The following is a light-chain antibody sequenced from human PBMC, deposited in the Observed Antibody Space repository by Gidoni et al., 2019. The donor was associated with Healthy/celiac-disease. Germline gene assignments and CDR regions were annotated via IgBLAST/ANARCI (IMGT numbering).Light chain of an antibody. CDR3: QQYNNWPPT. CDR1: QSVSSN. Sequence: EIVMTQSPATLSVSPGERATLSCRASQSVSSNLAWYQQKPGQAPRLLIYGGSTRATGIPARLSGRGSGTEFTLTISSLQSEDFAVYYCQQYNNWPPTFGQXTKVEIK. CDR2: GGS. V-gene: IGKV3-15*01. J-gene: IGKJ1*01.